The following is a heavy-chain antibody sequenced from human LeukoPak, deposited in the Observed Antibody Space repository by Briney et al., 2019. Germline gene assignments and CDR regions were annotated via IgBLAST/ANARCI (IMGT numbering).Heavy chain of an antibody. Sequence: GGSLRLSCTASGFTFNDHAISWVRQAPGKGLKWVGFIRSKAYGGTTEHAASVKGRFTISRADSISIAYLQMTSLRAEDTAVYYCARGQRALGYSYGFDYWGQGTLVTVSS. CDR1: GFTFNDHA. CDR3: ARGQRALGYSYGFDY. D-gene: IGHD5-18*01. V-gene: IGHV3-49*04. CDR2: IRSKAYGGTT. J-gene: IGHJ4*02.